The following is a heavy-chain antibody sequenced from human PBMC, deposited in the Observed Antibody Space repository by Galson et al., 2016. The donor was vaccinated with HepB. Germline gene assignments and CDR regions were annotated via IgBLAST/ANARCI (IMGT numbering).Heavy chain of an antibody. J-gene: IGHJ6*02. V-gene: IGHV3-73*01. Sequence: SLRLSCAASGFIFTGSAMHWVRQASGKGLEWVGRISTNGNSYATAYAASVKGRFTISRDDSKRTADLQMNSRTSEDTAVYYCSRQRAARLMNYNMDVWGQGTTVTVSS. CDR1: GFIFTGSA. CDR3: SRQRAARLMNYNMDV. CDR2: ISTNGNSYAT. D-gene: IGHD6-6*01.